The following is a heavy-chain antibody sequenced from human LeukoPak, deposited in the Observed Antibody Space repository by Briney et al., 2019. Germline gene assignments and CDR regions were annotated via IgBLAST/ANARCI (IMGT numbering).Heavy chain of an antibody. CDR2: IKPDGSEK. D-gene: IGHD1-1*01. CDR1: GFTVSSNY. V-gene: IGHV3-7*04. Sequence: GRSLRLSCAASGFTVSSNYMSWVRQAPGKGLEWVANIKPDGSEKNYVGSVEGRFTISRDNAKSSLYLQMNSLRAEDTAVYYCARGDRNDAVHPLWGQGTLVTVSS. CDR3: ARGDRNDAVHPL. J-gene: IGHJ4*02.